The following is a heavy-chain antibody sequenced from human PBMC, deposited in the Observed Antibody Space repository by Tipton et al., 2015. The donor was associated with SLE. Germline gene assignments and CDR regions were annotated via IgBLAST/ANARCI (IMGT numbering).Heavy chain of an antibody. CDR3: ARRLYSSSFDY. J-gene: IGHJ4*02. CDR1: GGSFSGYY. CDR2: INHSGST. D-gene: IGHD6-6*01. V-gene: IGHV4-34*01. Sequence: TLSLTCAVYGGSFSGYYWSWIRQPPGKGLEWIGEINHSGSTYYNPSLKSRVTISVDTSKNQFSLKLSSVTAADTAVYYCARRLYSSSFDYWGQGTLVTVSS.